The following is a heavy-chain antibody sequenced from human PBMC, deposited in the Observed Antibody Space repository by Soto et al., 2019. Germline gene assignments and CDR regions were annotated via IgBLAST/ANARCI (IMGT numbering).Heavy chain of an antibody. J-gene: IGHJ4*01. Sequence: SETLSLTCTVSGGSISSYYWSWIRQPPGKGLEWIGYIYYSGSTNYNPSLKSRVTISVDTSKNQFSLKLSSVTAADTAVYYCARATYYDFWSGYYSLEQQLIYFDYWG. CDR2: IYYSGST. CDR1: GGSISSYY. D-gene: IGHD3-3*01. V-gene: IGHV4-59*01. CDR3: ARATYYDFWSGYYSLEQQLIYFDY.